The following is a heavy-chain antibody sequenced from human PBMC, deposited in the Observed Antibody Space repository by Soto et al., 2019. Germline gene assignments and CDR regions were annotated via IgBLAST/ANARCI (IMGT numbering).Heavy chain of an antibody. CDR2: ISYDGSNK. V-gene: IGHV3-30*18. D-gene: IGHD3-10*01. CDR3: AKDPSYYYGSDWSDY. J-gene: IGHJ4*02. Sequence: GGSLRLSCAASGFTFSSYGMHWVRQAPGKGLEWVAVISYDGSNKYYADSVKGRFTISRDNSKNTLYLQMNSLRAEDTAVYYCAKDPSYYYGSDWSDYWGQGTLVTVSS. CDR1: GFTFSSYG.